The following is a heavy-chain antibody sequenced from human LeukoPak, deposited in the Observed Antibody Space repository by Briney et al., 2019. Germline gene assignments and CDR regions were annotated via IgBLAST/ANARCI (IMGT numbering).Heavy chain of an antibody. Sequence: SETLSLTCTVSGGSISSYYWSWIRQSPGKGLEWIGYIFYSGTTNYNPSFKSRVTISIDSPKNQFSLKLSSVTAADTAVYYCARAGIAAGTPFDYWGQGTLVTVSS. V-gene: IGHV4-59*12. CDR2: IFYSGTT. CDR1: GGSISSYY. CDR3: ARAGIAAGTPFDY. J-gene: IGHJ4*02. D-gene: IGHD6-13*01.